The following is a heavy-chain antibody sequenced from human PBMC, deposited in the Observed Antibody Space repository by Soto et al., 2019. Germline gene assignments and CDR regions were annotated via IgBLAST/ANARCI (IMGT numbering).Heavy chain of an antibody. CDR2: IRSKANSYAT. CDR1: GFTFSDSA. Sequence: EVQLVESGGGLVQPGGSLKLSCAASGFTFSDSAMHWVRQASGKGLEWVGRIRSKANSYATAYAASVKGRFTISRDDSMNTAYLQMNSLITDDTAVYYCTRHTVDYWGQGTLVTVSS. J-gene: IGHJ4*02. V-gene: IGHV3-73*01. D-gene: IGHD4-17*01. CDR3: TRHTVDY.